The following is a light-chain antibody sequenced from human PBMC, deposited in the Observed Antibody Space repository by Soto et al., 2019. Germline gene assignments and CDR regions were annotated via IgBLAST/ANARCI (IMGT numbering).Light chain of an antibody. CDR3: LQHNSYPLLT. Sequence: DIQMTQSPSSLSASVADRVTITCRASQGIRHDLGWYQQKPGKAPKRLIYAASSLQSGVPSRFSGSGSATEFTLTISSLQPEDFATYYCLQHNSYPLLTFGGGTKVEIK. CDR2: AAS. V-gene: IGKV1-17*01. CDR1: QGIRHD. J-gene: IGKJ4*01.